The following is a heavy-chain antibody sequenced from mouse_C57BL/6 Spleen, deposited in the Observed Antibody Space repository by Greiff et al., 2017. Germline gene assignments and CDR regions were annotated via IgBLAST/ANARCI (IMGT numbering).Heavy chain of an antibody. CDR2: IYPGSGNT. J-gene: IGHJ2*01. CDR3: ARARGYGNYGY. CDR1: GYTFTDYY. V-gene: IGHV1-76*01. Sequence: VKLQESGAELVRPGASVKLSCKASGYTFTDYYINWVKQRPGQGLEWIARIYPGSGNTYYNEKFKGKATLTAEKSSSTAYMQLSSLTSEDSAVYSCARARGYGNYGYWGQGTTLTVSS. D-gene: IGHD2-1*01.